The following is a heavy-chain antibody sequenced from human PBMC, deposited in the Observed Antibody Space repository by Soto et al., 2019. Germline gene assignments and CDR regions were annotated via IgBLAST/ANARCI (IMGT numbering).Heavy chain of an antibody. CDR1: GFTFSNFG. Sequence: PGVSLRLSCAAFGFTFSNFGMHWVRQAPGKGREWVAVISFDGSNTFYRDSVRGRFTISRDNSRTTLFLEMNSLRPGDTAVYSCASIPYCSGGRCLTSTFWGQGNLVPVSS. CDR2: ISFDGSNT. CDR3: ASIPYCSGGRCLTSTF. V-gene: IGHV3-30*03. D-gene: IGHD2-15*01. J-gene: IGHJ1*01.